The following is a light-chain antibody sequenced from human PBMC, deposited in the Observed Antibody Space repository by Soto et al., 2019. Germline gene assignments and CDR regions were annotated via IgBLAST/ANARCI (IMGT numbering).Light chain of an antibody. Sequence: EIVLTQSPGTLSLSPGERVTLSCRASQSVSSSYLAWYQQKPGQAPRLLIYGVSSRATGIPDRFSGSGSGTDFTLTISRLEPEDFAVYYCQHYGSSPRTFGQGTRLEI. V-gene: IGKV3-20*01. CDR2: GVS. CDR1: QSVSSSY. J-gene: IGKJ5*01. CDR3: QHYGSSPRT.